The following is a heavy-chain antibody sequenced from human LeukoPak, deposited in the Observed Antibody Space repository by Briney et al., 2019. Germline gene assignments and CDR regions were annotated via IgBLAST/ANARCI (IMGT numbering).Heavy chain of an antibody. J-gene: IGHJ6*03. Sequence: SVKVSCKXSGGTFSSYAISWVRQAPGQGREWMGGIIPIFGTANYSQKFQGRVTITADESKSTAYMELSSLRSEDTAVYYCARDRRIAAAGTDPYYYYYYMDVWGKGTTVTVSS. CDR3: ARDRRIAAAGTDPYYYYYYMDV. V-gene: IGHV1-69*13. CDR2: IIPIFGTA. D-gene: IGHD6-13*01. CDR1: GGTFSSYA.